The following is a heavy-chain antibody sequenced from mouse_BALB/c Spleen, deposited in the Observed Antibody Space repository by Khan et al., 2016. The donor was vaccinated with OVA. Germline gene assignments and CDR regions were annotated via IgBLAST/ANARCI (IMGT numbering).Heavy chain of an antibody. V-gene: IGHV5-9-1*01. CDR2: ISSAATYT. CDR1: GFTFSSFV. D-gene: IGHD1-1*01. Sequence: EVELVESGGVLLEPGGSLKLSCAASGFTFSSFVMSWVRQTPEKRLEWVATISSAATYTYYPDSVKGRFTFSRDNAKNTLYLQMHSLRSDDTAMSYCANGSLGWFAYWGQGTLVTVST. CDR3: ANGSLGWFAY. J-gene: IGHJ3*01.